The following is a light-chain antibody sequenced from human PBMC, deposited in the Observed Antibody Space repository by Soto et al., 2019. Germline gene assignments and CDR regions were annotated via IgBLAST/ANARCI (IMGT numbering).Light chain of an antibody. CDR3: QHYDNLPPT. CDR2: AAS. V-gene: IGKV1-33*01. J-gene: IGKJ3*01. CDR1: QDIYNS. Sequence: DIQMTQSPSSLSAFVGDRVTITCQASQDIYNSLNWYQQKPGKAPKLLIYAASNLETGVPSRFSGSGSGTDFTFTISSLQPEDIATYYCQHYDNLPPTFCPGTKVDIK.